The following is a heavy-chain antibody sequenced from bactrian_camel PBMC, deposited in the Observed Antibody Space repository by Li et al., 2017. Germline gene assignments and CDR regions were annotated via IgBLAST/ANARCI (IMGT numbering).Heavy chain of an antibody. Sequence: VQLVESGGGSVQAGGSLRLSCAASGYTYSSVCMGWFRQAPGKEREGVATIYIGGGRTYYADFVKGRFNISQDNAKNTVYLQMNSLKPEDTAVYFCAAITAYYGGFRYWGQGTQVTVS. V-gene: IGHV3S40*01. J-gene: IGHJ4*01. D-gene: IGHD2*01. CDR3: AAITAYYGGFRY. CDR2: IYIGGGRT. CDR1: GYTYSSVC.